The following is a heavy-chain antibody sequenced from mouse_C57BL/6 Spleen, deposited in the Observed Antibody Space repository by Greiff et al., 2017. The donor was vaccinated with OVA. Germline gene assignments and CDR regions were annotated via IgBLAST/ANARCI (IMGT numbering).Heavy chain of an antibody. J-gene: IGHJ2*01. CDR2: IDPETGGT. CDR3: TRPYYYGSSYCFDY. V-gene: IGHV1-15*01. CDR1: GYTFTDYE. D-gene: IGHD1-1*01. Sequence: VQLQQSGAELVRPGASVTLSCKASGYTFTDYEMHWVKQTPVHGLEWIGAIDPETGGTAYNQKFKGKAILTADKSSSTAYMELRSLTSEDSAVYYCTRPYYYGSSYCFDYWGQGTTLTVSS.